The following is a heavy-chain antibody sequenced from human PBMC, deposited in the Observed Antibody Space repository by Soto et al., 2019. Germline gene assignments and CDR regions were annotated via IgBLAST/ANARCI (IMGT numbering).Heavy chain of an antibody. CDR2: MYHRGST. J-gene: IGHJ4*02. CDR3: ARDDGGFDY. CDR1: GGSISNTY. D-gene: IGHD4-17*01. Sequence: LETLSLTCTVSGGSISNTYWSWIRQPPGKGLEWIGYMYHRGSTNYNPSLKSRVTISVDTSKNQISLKLTSVTAADTAVYYCARDDGGFDYWGQGTLVTVSS. V-gene: IGHV4-59*01.